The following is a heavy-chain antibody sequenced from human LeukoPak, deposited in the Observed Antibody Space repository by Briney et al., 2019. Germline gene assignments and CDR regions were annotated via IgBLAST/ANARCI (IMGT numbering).Heavy chain of an antibody. Sequence: ASVKVSCKGSGYTFSNYAINWVRQPTGQGLAWMGWISAYSGKTKYAQKSPGRVTLTTDTSTSTAYMELRSLTSDDTAVYYCARSGDNWNAYFDYWGQGTRVTVSS. D-gene: IGHD1-20*01. CDR1: GYTFSNYA. J-gene: IGHJ4*02. CDR2: ISAYSGKT. V-gene: IGHV1-18*01. CDR3: ARSGDNWNAYFDY.